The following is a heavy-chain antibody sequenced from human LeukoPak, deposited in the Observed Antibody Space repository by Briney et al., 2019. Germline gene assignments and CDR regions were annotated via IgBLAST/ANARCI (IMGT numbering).Heavy chain of an antibody. CDR2: IIPILGIA. CDR3: ARDGGEYGSASYYND. V-gene: IGHV1-69*04. CDR1: GDTFTSYA. D-gene: IGHD3-10*01. J-gene: IGHJ4*02. Sequence: SVKVSCKASGDTFTSYAISWVRQAPGQGLEWMGRIIPILGIANYAQKFQGRVTITGNNSISTAYMELSILRSEDTAVYYCARDGGEYGSASYYNDWGQGTLVTVSS.